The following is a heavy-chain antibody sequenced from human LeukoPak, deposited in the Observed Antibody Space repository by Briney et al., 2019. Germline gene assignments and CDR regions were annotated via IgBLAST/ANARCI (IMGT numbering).Heavy chain of an antibody. CDR1: GFAVAGNY. CDR3: ASGEVGVRKFYSDPFHY. CDR2: LYSAGAT. Sequence: PGGSLRLTCAASGFAVAGNYMSWVRQAPEKGLEWVSILYSAGATYYADSVRGRFTITRDTSKNTLNLQMNSLRADDTAIYYCASGEVGVRKFYSDPFHYWGQGTLVTVSS. J-gene: IGHJ4*02. D-gene: IGHD2-15*01. V-gene: IGHV3-53*01.